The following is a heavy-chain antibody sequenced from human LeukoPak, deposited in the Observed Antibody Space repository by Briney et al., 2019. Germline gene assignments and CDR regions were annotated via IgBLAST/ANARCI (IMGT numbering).Heavy chain of an antibody. CDR2: IIPIFGTA. CDR3: ARAGSYYGSGRNYYYYYMDV. Sequence: ASVKVSCKASGGTFSSYAISWVRQAPGQGLEWMGGIIPIFGTANYAQKFQGRVTITADESTSTAYMELSSLRSEDTAVYYCARAGSYYGSGRNYYYYYMDVWGKGTTVTVSS. J-gene: IGHJ6*03. D-gene: IGHD3-10*01. CDR1: GGTFSSYA. V-gene: IGHV1-69*01.